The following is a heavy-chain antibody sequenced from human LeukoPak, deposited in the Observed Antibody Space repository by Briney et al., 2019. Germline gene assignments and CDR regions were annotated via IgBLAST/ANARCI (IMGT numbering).Heavy chain of an antibody. V-gene: IGHV3-53*01. D-gene: IGHD2-21*02. CDR1: GFTVSSNY. Sequence: GGSLRLSCAASGFTVSSNYMSWVRQAPGKGLEWVSVIYSGGSSYYADSVKGRFTISRDNSKNTLYLQMNSLRAEDTAVYYCASSHCGGDCYSGNFDYWGQGTLVTVSS. CDR3: ASSHCGGDCYSGNFDY. J-gene: IGHJ4*02. CDR2: IYSGGSS.